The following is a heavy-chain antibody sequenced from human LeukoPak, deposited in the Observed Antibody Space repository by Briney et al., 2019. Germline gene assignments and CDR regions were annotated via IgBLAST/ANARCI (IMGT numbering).Heavy chain of an antibody. Sequence: GGSLRLSCAASGFTVSSNYMSWVRQAPGKGLEWVGRIKRKTEGGTADYAAPVKGRFTISRDDSKNTLYLQMNSLKTDDTAVYYCTTDSPIVVVPATKIQPWGQGTLVTVSS. V-gene: IGHV3-15*01. CDR3: TTDSPIVVVPATKIQP. D-gene: IGHD2-2*01. J-gene: IGHJ5*02. CDR1: GFTVSSNY. CDR2: IKRKTEGGTA.